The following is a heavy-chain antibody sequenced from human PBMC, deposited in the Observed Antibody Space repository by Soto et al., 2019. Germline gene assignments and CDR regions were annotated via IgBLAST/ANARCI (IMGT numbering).Heavy chain of an antibody. CDR2: IGAYNGNT. CDR3: ARFLLTYDDILTGNAFEY. V-gene: IGHV1-18*04. CDR1: GYTFPSYG. Sequence: QVQLVQSGAEVKKPGASVKVSCKASGYTFPSYGISWVRQAPGQGLEWMGWIGAYNGNTNYAQRFEGRVTMTTDTSTRTAYMELRSLNSDDTAVYFCARFLLTYDDILTGNAFEYWGQGTLVIVSS. D-gene: IGHD3-9*01. J-gene: IGHJ4*02.